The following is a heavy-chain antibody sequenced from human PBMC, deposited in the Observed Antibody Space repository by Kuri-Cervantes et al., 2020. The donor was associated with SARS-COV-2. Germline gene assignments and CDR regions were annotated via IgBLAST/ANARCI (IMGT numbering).Heavy chain of an antibody. CDR1: GSTSIRHD. CDR2: IGTAGET. J-gene: IGHJ6*02. CDR3: ARDSTGWEGGPTHGYYYYYYDRDV. V-gene: IGHV3-13*01. D-gene: IGHD1-26*01. Sequence: GGPLRLSFAALGSTSIRHDMHWVRQATGKGLEWVSAIGTAGETYYPGSVKGRFTITRENDKNSLYLQMNSLRAEDAAVYYCARDSTGWEGGPTHGYYYYYYDRDVWGQGTTVTVSS.